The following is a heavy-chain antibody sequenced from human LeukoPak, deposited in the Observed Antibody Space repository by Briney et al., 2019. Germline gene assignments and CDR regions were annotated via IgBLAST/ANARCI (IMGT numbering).Heavy chain of an antibody. CDR1: GFTFNNYA. J-gene: IGHJ4*02. CDR3: AKDHDYSSRPYYFDY. Sequence: PGGSLRLSCVASGFTFNNYAMHWVRQAPGQGLEWVAVIWYDGSNKFYADSVKGRFTISRDNSKNTLYLQMNSLRAEDTALYYCAKDHDYSSRPYYFDYWGQGTLVTVSS. V-gene: IGHV3-33*06. CDR2: IWYDGSNK. D-gene: IGHD6-19*01.